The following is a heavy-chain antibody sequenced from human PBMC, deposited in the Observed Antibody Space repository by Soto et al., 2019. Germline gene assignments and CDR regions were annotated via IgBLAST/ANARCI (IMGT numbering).Heavy chain of an antibody. D-gene: IGHD6-19*01. CDR3: ARRSSGWYFDY. V-gene: IGHV3-23*01. J-gene: IGHJ4*02. Sequence: EVQLLESGGGLVQPGGSLRLSCAASGFTFSSYAMSWVRQAPGKGLEWVSAISGSGDSPYYADSVKGRFTISRDNSKNTLYLQMNSLRAEDTAVYYCARRSSGWYFDYWGQGTLVTVSS. CDR1: GFTFSSYA. CDR2: ISGSGDSP.